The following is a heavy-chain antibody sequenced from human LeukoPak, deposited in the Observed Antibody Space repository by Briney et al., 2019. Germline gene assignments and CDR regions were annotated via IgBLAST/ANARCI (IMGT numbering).Heavy chain of an antibody. D-gene: IGHD4-17*01. Sequence: ASVKVSCKASGYAFTSYYMHWVRQAPGQGLEWMGIINPSGGSTTYAQKFQGRVTMTRDTSTSTVYMELSSLRSEDTAVYYCAGEPATTTVTYPFFDYWGQGTLVTVSS. CDR3: AGEPATTTVTYPFFDY. CDR1: GYAFTSYY. CDR2: INPSGGST. V-gene: IGHV1-46*01. J-gene: IGHJ4*02.